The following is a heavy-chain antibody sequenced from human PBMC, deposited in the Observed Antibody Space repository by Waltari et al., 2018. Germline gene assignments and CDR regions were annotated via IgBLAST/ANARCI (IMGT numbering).Heavy chain of an antibody. Sequence: QLQESGPGLMKTSETLSLTCTVSGDSISSSHYYWGWIRQPPGKGLEWIGSINYSGNTYYNPSLKSRATVAVDTSKNQFSLNLISVTAADTAIYFCARDFTVRYFDWLSQGDLYYFDNWGQGTLVTVSP. CDR1: GDSISSSHYY. J-gene: IGHJ4*02. CDR3: ARDFTVRYFDWLSQGDLYYFDN. CDR2: INYSGNT. D-gene: IGHD3-9*01. V-gene: IGHV4-39*07.